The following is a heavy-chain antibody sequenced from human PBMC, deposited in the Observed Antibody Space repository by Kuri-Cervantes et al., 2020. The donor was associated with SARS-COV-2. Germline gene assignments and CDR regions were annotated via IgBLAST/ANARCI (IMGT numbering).Heavy chain of an antibody. J-gene: IGHJ3*02. CDR1: GYTFTSYG. Sequence: ASVKVSCKASGYTFTSYGISWVRQAPGQGLEWMGWISAYNGNTNYAQKLQGRVTMTTDTSTSKAYMELSRLRSDDTAVYYCAREGRGANAAPDAFDIWGQGTMVTVSS. CDR2: ISAYNGNT. CDR3: AREGRGANAAPDAFDI. V-gene: IGHV1-18*01. D-gene: IGHD1-26*01.